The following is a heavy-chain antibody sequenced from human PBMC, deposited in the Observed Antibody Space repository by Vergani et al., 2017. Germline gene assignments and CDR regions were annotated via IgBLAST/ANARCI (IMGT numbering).Heavy chain of an antibody. CDR2: IYYSGST. V-gene: IGHV4-59*01. Sequence: QVQLQESGPGLVKPSETLSLTCTVSGGSISSYYWSWIRQPPGKGLEWIGYIYYSGSTNYNPSLKSRVTISVDTSKNQFSLTLSSVTAADTAVYYCARYGKQWAFDYWGQGTLVTVSS. J-gene: IGHJ4*02. D-gene: IGHD6-19*01. CDR3: ARYGKQWAFDY. CDR1: GGSISSYY.